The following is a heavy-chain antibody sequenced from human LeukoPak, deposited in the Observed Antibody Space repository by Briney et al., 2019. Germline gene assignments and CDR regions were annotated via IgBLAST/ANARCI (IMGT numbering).Heavy chain of an antibody. J-gene: IGHJ4*02. CDR1: GYSISSGYY. D-gene: IGHD1-26*01. Sequence: SETLSLTCTVSGYSISSGYYWGWIRQPPGKGLEWIGSIYHSGSTYYNPSLKSRVTISVDTSKNQFSLKLSSVTAADTAVYYCATTTIRLGYWGQGTLVTVSS. CDR2: IYHSGST. CDR3: ATTTIRLGY. V-gene: IGHV4-38-2*02.